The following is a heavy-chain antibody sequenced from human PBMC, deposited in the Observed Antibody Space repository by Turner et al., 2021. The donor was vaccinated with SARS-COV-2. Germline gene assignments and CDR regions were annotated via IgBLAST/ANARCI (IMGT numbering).Heavy chain of an antibody. CDR3: AKGSGGSSWYYFDS. V-gene: IGHV3-23*01. CDR2: ISVGGDTT. CDR1: GFTFSSYG. D-gene: IGHD6-13*01. J-gene: IGHJ4*02. Sequence: EVQLLESGGGLVQPGGSLRLSCAASGFTFSSYGMSWVRQAPGKGLEWVLIISVGGDTTFYGYSVKGRFTISRDNSRNTLFLQMNSLRAEDTAVYYYAKGSGGSSWYYFDSWGQGTLVTVSS.